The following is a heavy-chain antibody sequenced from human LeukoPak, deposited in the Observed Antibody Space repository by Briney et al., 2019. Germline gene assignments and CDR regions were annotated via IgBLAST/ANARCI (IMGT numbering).Heavy chain of an antibody. J-gene: IGHJ4*02. D-gene: IGHD3-16*02. Sequence: GGSLRLSCVASGFTFSSYGMHWVRQAPGKGLEWVAVISYDGINKHYADPVKGRFTISRDNSKNTLYLQMNSLRAEDSAVYYCAKDRYAVTGWVDYWGQGTLVTVSS. CDR3: AKDRYAVTGWVDY. V-gene: IGHV3-30*18. CDR1: GFTFSSYG. CDR2: ISYDGINK.